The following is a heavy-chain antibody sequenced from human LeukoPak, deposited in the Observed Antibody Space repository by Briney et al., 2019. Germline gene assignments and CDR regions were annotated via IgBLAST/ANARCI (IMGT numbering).Heavy chain of an antibody. Sequence: PVVPLRRNRATSSHRFNRFSMSWARQTPGKGPEWVANIKQDGSQKEYADSVKGRSTISSGNANNSLALQMNSLRAEVPGATYSASVDFDNNAHYHYYLPNWGQGTRVTVS. V-gene: IGHV3-7*01. CDR2: IKQDGSQK. J-gene: IGHJ4*02. CDR3: ASVDFDNNAHYHYYLPN. CDR1: SHRFNRFS. D-gene: IGHD2/OR15-2a*01.